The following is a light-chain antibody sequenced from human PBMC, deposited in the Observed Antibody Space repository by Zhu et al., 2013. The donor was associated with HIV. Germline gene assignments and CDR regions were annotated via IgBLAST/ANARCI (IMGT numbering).Light chain of an antibody. J-gene: IGKJ3*01. V-gene: IGKV2-28*01. CDR3: MEALQTPRT. Sequence: DIVMTQSPLSLPVTPGEPASISCRSSQSLLHNNGYNYLDWYLQKPGQSPQLLIYLGSNRASGVPDRFSGSGSGTDFTLKISRVEAEDVGVYYCMEALQTPRTFGPGTKLDIK. CDR2: LGS. CDR1: QSLLHNNGYNY.